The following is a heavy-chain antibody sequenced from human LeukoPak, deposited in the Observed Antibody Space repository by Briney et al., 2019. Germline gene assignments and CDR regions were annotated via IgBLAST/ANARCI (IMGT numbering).Heavy chain of an antibody. Sequence: PGGSLRLSCAASGFTFNTYWMHWVCQAPGKGLVWVSRIKSDGSSTTYADSVKGRFTISRDNAKNTLYLQMNSLRAEDTAVYYCARGQQLDLFNWFDPWGQGTLVTVSS. CDR3: ARGQQLDLFNWFDP. D-gene: IGHD6-13*01. CDR2: IKSDGSST. CDR1: GFTFNTYW. J-gene: IGHJ5*02. V-gene: IGHV3-74*01.